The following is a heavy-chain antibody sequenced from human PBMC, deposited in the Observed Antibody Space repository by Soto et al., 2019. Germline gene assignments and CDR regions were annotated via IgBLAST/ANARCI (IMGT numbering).Heavy chain of an antibody. CDR2: IIPIFGTA. CDR3: AKSFSSNWYDYFDY. CDR1: GGTFSSYA. D-gene: IGHD6-13*01. V-gene: IGHV1-69*05. Sequence: SVKFSCKASGGTFSSYAISWVRQAPGQGLEWMGGIIPIFGTANYAQKFQGRVTISRDKSKNTLYLQMNSLRAEDTALYYCAKSFSSNWYDYFDYWGQGSLVTVSS. J-gene: IGHJ4*02.